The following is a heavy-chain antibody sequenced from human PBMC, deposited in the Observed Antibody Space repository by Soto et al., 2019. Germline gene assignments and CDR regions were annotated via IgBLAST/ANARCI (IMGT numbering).Heavy chain of an antibody. CDR3: APRVIRTVFRLVTQTAISFVL. V-gene: IGHV2-5*02. CDR2: IYWDDDK. Sequence: QITLNESGPTVVRPTETLTLTCRFSGFSLTTSGVGVGWIRQSPGKAPEWLALIYWDDDKRYSASLKRRLTITKDAPKNQVVLTVSDLDPTDTATYSCAPRVIRTVFRLVTQTAISFVLWGPGNPVAFSS. D-gene: IGHD3-3*01. CDR1: GFSLTTSGVG. J-gene: IGHJ4*02.